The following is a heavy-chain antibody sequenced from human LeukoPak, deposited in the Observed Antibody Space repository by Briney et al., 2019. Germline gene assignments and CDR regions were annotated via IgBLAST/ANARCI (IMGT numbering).Heavy chain of an antibody. Sequence: PGGSLRLSCAASGFTFSNYAMTWVRQAPGRGLEWVSSIGASGYSTYYADSVKGRFTISRDNSKYTLYLQMNGLRAEDTALYYCTKDPDYDTSGYSDYWGQGTLVTVSS. D-gene: IGHD3-22*01. CDR1: GFTFSNYA. J-gene: IGHJ4*02. CDR3: TKDPDYDTSGYSDY. CDR2: IGASGYST. V-gene: IGHV3-23*01.